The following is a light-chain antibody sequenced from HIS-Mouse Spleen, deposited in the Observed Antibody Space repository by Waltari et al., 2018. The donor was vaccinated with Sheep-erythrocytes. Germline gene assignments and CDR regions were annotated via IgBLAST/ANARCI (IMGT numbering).Light chain of an antibody. J-gene: IGKJ4*01. CDR3: QQYYSTLLT. V-gene: IGKV4-1*01. CDR2: WAS. Sequence: DIVMTQSPDSLAVSLGERATINCKSSQSVLYSSNNKNYLAWYQQKPGQPPKLLIYWASTRESGVPDRFSGSGSGTDFTLTNSSLQAEDVAVYYCQQYYSTLLTFGGGTKVEIK. CDR1: QSVLYSSNNKNY.